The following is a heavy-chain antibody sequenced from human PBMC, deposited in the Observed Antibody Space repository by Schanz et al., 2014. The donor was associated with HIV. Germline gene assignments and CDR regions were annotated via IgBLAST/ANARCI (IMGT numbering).Heavy chain of an antibody. J-gene: IGHJ5*02. CDR1: GDSITRGGYS. D-gene: IGHD2-2*02. V-gene: IGHV4-34*02. Sequence: QVQLQQWGAGLLKPSQTLSLICGVSGDSITRGGYSWTWIRQPPGKGLEWIGEINHSGSTNYNPSLSGGVTISVAPSKRHFSLNLSSVTAADTAVYYCARGIRQSRRDCRSPNCNTGWFDPWGQGTLVTVSS. CDR2: INHSGST. CDR3: ARGIRQSRRDCRSPNCNTGWFDP.